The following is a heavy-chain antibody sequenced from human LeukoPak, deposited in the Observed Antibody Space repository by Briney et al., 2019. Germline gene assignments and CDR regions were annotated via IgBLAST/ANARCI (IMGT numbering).Heavy chain of an antibody. J-gene: IGHJ4*02. D-gene: IGHD4-23*01. CDR1: GFTFSSYS. CDR2: ISSSGSTI. CDR3: AREDTVVTPGY. Sequence: PGESLRLSCAASGFTFSSYSMNWVRQAPGKGLEWVSYISSSGSTIYYADSVKGRFTVSRDNAKNSLYLQMNSLRAEDTAVYYCAREDTVVTPGYWGQGTLVTVSS. V-gene: IGHV3-48*04.